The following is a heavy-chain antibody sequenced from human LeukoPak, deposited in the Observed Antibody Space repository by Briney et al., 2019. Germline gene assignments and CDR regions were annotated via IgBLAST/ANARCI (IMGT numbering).Heavy chain of an antibody. Sequence: EGSLRLSCAGSGFTFSDFWMTWVRQTPGKGLEWVANIKEDGTEKNLVDSVKGRFTISRDNAKNSLYLQMNSLRADDTAVYYCASTGRYYDSSGYYNYWGQGTLVTVSS. CDR3: ASTGRYYDSSGYYNY. CDR2: IKEDGTEK. J-gene: IGHJ4*02. D-gene: IGHD3-22*01. V-gene: IGHV3-7*01. CDR1: GFTFSDFW.